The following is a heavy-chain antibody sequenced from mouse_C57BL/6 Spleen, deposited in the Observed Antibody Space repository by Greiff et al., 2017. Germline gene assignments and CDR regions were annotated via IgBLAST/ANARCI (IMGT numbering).Heavy chain of an antibody. CDR3: ARAGDWYFDV. J-gene: IGHJ1*03. Sequence: EVNLVESEGGLVQPGSSMKLSCTASGFTFSDYYMAWVRQVPEKGLEWVANINYDGSSTYYLDSLKSRFIISRDNAKNILYLQMSSLKSEDTATYYCARAGDWYFDVWGTGTTVTVSS. CDR2: INYDGSST. D-gene: IGHD4-1*01. V-gene: IGHV5-16*01. CDR1: GFTFSDYY.